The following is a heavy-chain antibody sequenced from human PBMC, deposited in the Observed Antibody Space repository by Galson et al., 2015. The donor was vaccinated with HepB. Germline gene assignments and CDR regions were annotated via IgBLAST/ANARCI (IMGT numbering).Heavy chain of an antibody. D-gene: IGHD1/OR15-1a*01. CDR3: TRNPARTGDFDP. Sequence: SVKVSCKASGYTFTTYDINWVRQATGQGPEWLGWTNPNSGNTGYAQKFQGRVTLTRDTSISTAYMELSSLRYDDTAVYYCTRNPARTGDFDPWGQGTLVTVSS. V-gene: IGHV1-8*01. J-gene: IGHJ5*02. CDR2: TNPNSGNT. CDR1: GYTFTTYD.